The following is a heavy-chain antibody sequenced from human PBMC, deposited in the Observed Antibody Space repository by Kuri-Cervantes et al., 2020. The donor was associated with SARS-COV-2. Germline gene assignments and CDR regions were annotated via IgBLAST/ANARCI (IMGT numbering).Heavy chain of an antibody. Sequence: GGSLRLSCVASGFTFSAYTLNWVRQAPGKGLEWVSSITRSSVYISYAGSLKGRFTISRDNAKNSLYLQMNSLRSEDTAVYYCARASAGSSWGYYYYMDVWGIGTTVTVSS. CDR3: ARASAGSSWGYYYYMDV. J-gene: IGHJ6*03. V-gene: IGHV3-21*01. CDR1: GFTFSAYT. CDR2: ITRSSVYI. D-gene: IGHD1-26*01.